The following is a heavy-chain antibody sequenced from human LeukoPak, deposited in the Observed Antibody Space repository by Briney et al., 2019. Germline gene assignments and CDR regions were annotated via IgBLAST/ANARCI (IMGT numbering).Heavy chain of an antibody. D-gene: IGHD3-16*01. Sequence: PSETLSLTCAVYGGSFSGYYWSWIRQPPGKGLEWIGEINHSGSTNYNPSLKSRVTMSVDTSKNQFSLKLSSVTAADTAVYYCARDQGGNPHNWFDPWGQGTLVTVSS. V-gene: IGHV4-34*01. CDR2: INHSGST. CDR3: ARDQGGNPHNWFDP. CDR1: GGSFSGYY. J-gene: IGHJ5*02.